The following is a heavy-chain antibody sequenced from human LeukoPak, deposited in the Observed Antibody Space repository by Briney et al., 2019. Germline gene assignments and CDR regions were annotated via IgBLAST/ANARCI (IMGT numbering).Heavy chain of an antibody. D-gene: IGHD3-10*01. V-gene: IGHV3-20*04. CDR3: ASLGGGPRDYYYYYMDV. CDR1: GSTFDDYG. J-gene: IGHJ6*03. Sequence: GGSLRLSCAASGSTFDDYGMSWVRQAPGKGLEWVSGINWNGGSTGYADSVKGRFTISRDNAKNSLYLQMNSLRAEDTALYYCASLGGGPRDYYYYYMDVWGKGTTVTVSS. CDR2: INWNGGST.